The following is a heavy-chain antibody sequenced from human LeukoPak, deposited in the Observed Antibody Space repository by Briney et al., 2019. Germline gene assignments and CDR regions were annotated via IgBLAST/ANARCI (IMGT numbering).Heavy chain of an antibody. D-gene: IGHD6-19*01. CDR2: ISGSGDST. V-gene: IGHV3-23*01. J-gene: IGHJ6*02. CDR1: GFTFTSFA. Sequence: PGGSLRLACAASGFTFTSFAMNWVRQAPGMGLEWVSVISGSGDSTYYADSVKGRFTISRDNSKNALYLQMNSLRAEDTAVYYCAKAAVAATYYYGMDVWGQGTTVTVSS. CDR3: AKAAVAATYYYGMDV.